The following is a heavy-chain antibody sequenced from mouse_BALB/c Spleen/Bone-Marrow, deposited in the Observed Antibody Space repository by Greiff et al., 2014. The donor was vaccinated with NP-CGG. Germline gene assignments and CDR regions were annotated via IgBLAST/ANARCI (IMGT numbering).Heavy chain of an antibody. CDR3: LRYVNSHYFAMDY. CDR2: IYPTDSYT. Sequence: VQLQQSGAELVRPGASVKLSCRASGYTFTSYWINWVKQRPGQGLEWIGNIYPTDSYTNYNQRFKDKATLTVDKSSSTVYMQVSSPTSDYSAVYYCLRYVNSHYFAMDYWGPGTSVTVSS. V-gene: IGHV1-69*02. J-gene: IGHJ4*01. D-gene: IGHD6-1*01. CDR1: GYTFTSYW.